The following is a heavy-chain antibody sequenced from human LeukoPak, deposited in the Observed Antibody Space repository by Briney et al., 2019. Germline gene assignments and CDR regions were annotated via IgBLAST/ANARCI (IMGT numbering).Heavy chain of an antibody. V-gene: IGHV3-30*02. CDR2: IRYDGSNK. CDR3: AKDGASGWFGEGYFDY. J-gene: IGHJ4*02. Sequence: GGSLRLSCAASGFTFSSYGMHWVRQAPGKGLEWVAFIRYDGSNKYYAVSVKGRFTISRDNSKNTLYLQMNSLRAEDTAVYYCAKDGASGWFGEGYFDYWGQGTLVTVSS. D-gene: IGHD3-10*01. CDR1: GFTFSSYG.